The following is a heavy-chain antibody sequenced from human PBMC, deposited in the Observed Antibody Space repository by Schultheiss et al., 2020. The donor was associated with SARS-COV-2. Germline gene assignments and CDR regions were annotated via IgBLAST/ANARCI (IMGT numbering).Heavy chain of an antibody. J-gene: IGHJ5*02. D-gene: IGHD3-22*01. V-gene: IGHV5-51*01. CDR3: ARRASGYNTMGWFDP. CDR2: IYPGDSDT. CDR1: GYSFTSYW. Sequence: GGSLRLSCKGSGYSFTSYWIGWVRQMPGKGLEWMGIIYPGDSDTRYSPSFQGQVTISADKSISTAYLQWSSLKASDTAMYYCARRASGYNTMGWFDPWGQGTLVTVSS.